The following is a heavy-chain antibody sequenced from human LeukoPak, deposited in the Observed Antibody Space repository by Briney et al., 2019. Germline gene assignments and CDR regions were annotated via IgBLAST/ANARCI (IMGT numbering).Heavy chain of an antibody. CDR1: GFTFSSYG. Sequence: PGRSLRLSCAASGFTFSSYGMRWVRQAPGKGLEWVAVIWYDGSNKYYADSVKGRFTISRDNSKNTLYLQMNSLRAEDTAVYYCARDHSSGWYSDYFDYWGQGTLVTVSS. CDR2: IWYDGSNK. D-gene: IGHD6-19*01. CDR3: ARDHSSGWYSDYFDY. J-gene: IGHJ4*02. V-gene: IGHV3-33*01.